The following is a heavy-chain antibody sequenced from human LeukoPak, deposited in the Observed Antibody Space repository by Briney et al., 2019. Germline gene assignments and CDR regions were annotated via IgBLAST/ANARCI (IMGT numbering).Heavy chain of an antibody. J-gene: IGHJ4*02. D-gene: IGHD1-26*01. CDR2: ISYDGSNK. V-gene: IGHV3-30-3*01. CDR3: TSPLGGSLYYFDY. Sequence: GGSLRLSCAASGFTVSSNYMSWVRQAPGKGLEWVAVISYDGSNKYYADSVKGRFTISRDNSKNTLYLQMNSLRAEDTAVYYCTSPLGGSLYYFDYWGQGTLVTVSS. CDR1: GFTVSSNY.